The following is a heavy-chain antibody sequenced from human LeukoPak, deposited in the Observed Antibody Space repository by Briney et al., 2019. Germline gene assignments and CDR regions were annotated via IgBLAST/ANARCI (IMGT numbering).Heavy chain of an antibody. V-gene: IGHV3-21*01. J-gene: IGHJ4*02. CDR2: ISSSSSYI. Sequence: GGSLKLSCAASGFTFSSYSMNWVRQAPGKGLEWVSSISSSSSYIYYAVSVKGRFTISRDNAKNFLYLLMNSLRAEDTAVYYCARTYYDILTGYNPYFDYWGQGILVTVSS. CDR3: ARTYYDILTGYNPYFDY. CDR1: GFTFSSYS. D-gene: IGHD3-9*01.